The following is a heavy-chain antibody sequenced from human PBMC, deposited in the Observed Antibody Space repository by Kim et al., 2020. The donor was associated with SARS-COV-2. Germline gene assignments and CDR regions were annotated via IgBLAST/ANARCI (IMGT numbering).Heavy chain of an antibody. V-gene: IGHV1-2*02. J-gene: IGHJ5*02. D-gene: IGHD2-2*01. Sequence: ASVKVSCKASGYTFTGYYMHWVRQAPGQGLEWMGWINPNSGGTNYAQKFQGRVTMTRDTSISTAYMELSRLRSDDTAVYYCARDFPESMGRIVVVPARINWFDPWGQGTLVTVSS. CDR1: GYTFTGYY. CDR2: INPNSGGT. CDR3: ARDFPESMGRIVVVPARINWFDP.